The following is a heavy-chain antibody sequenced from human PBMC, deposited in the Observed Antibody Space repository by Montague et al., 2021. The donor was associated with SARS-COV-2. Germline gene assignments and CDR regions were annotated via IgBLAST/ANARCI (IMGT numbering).Heavy chain of an antibody. Sequence: SETLSLTCTVSGYSISSGYYWGWIRQPPGKGLEWIGGIYHSGSTYYNLSLKSRVTISVDTSKNQFSLKLSSVTAADTAVYYCAVNSNYYYYYGMDVWGQGTTVTVSS. CDR1: GYSISSGYY. D-gene: IGHD4-11*01. J-gene: IGHJ6*02. CDR2: IYHSGST. V-gene: IGHV4-38-2*02. CDR3: AVNSNYYYYYGMDV.